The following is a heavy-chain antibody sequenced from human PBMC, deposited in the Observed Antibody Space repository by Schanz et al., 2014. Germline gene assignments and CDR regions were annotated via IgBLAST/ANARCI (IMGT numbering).Heavy chain of an antibody. V-gene: IGHV3-23*04. Sequence: EVRLVESGGGLVKPGGSLRLSCAVSGLTVGDAWMSWVRQAPGKGLEWVSTIASGGSHTFYADSVTGRFTISGDNSKNTLFLQMNSLRVEDTAMYYCAKRCSSTSCSHGAFDIWGQGTMVSVSS. CDR2: IASGGSHT. CDR3: AKRCSSTSCSHGAFDI. D-gene: IGHD2-2*01. J-gene: IGHJ3*02. CDR1: GLTVGDAW.